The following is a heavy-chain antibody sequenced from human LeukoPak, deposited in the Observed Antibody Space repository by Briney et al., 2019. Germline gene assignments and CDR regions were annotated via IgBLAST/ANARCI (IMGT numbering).Heavy chain of an antibody. CDR2: IYTSGST. V-gene: IGHV4-4*07. Sequence: PSGTLSLTCTVSGGSISSYYWSWIRQPAGRGLEWIGRIYTSGSTNYNPSLKSRVTMSVDTSKNQFSLKLSSVTAADTAVYYCARELPNQENWFDPWGQGTLVTVSS. D-gene: IGHD1-14*01. J-gene: IGHJ5*02. CDR1: GGSISSYY. CDR3: ARELPNQENWFDP.